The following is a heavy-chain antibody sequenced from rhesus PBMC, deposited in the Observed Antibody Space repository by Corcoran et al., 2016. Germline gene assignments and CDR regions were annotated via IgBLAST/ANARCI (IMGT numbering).Heavy chain of an antibody. Sequence: EVQLVESGGGLVQPGGSLRLSCAASGFTFSSSGMSWVRQAPGKGLEWVSYISNGGGTTYYADSVKGRFTISRDNSKNTLSLQMNSLRAEDTAVYYCAKDRPFWSGYNYYGLDSWGQRVVVIVSS. CDR2: ISNGGGTT. D-gene: IGHD3-3*01. CDR1: GFTFSSSG. CDR3: AKDRPFWSGYNYYGLDS. J-gene: IGHJ6*01. V-gene: IGHV3S5*01.